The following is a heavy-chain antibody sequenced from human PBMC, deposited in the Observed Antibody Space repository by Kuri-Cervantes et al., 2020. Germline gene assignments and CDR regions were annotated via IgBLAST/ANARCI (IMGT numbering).Heavy chain of an antibody. CDR2: LHSDGTNT. J-gene: IGHJ4*02. CDR3: ARGRDGNCFDY. CDR1: GFTFSTYW. D-gene: IGHD5-24*01. V-gene: IGHV3-74*01. Sequence: GGSLRLSCAASGFTFSTYWMHWVRQAPGEGLVWVSRLHSDGTNTHYADSVKGRFTVSRDNAKNTLYLEMTSLRAEDTAVYYCARGRDGNCFDYWGQGTLVTVSS.